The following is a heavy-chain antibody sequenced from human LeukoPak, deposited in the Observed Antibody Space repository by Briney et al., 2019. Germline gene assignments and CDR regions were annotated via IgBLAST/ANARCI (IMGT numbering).Heavy chain of an antibody. J-gene: IGHJ4*02. CDR2: ISTCNGNT. D-gene: IGHD4-17*01. CDR3: AREYGDYRSPIDY. Sequence: ASVKVSCKASGYTFTSHGISWVRQAPGQGLEWMGWISTCNGNTNYAQKLQGRITMTTDTSTNTAYMELRSLRSDDTAVYYCAREYGDYRSPIDYWGQGTLVTVSS. V-gene: IGHV1-18*01. CDR1: GYTFTSHG.